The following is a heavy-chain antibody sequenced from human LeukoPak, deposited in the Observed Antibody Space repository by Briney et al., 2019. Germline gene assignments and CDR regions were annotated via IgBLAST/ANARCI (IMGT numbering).Heavy chain of an antibody. Sequence: GGSLILSCAASGFTFSGSPILWVRQASGKGLEWVGRIRSKADNYATAYAASMQGRCTISRDDSKSTAYLQLNSLKTEDTAVYYCTQSNYWGQGALVTVSS. V-gene: IGHV3-73*01. CDR3: TQSNY. CDR1: GFTFSGSP. CDR2: IRSKADNYAT. J-gene: IGHJ4*02.